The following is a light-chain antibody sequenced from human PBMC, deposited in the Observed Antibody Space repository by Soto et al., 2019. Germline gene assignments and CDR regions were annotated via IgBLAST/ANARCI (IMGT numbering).Light chain of an antibody. CDR3: QQYGSSPPFT. V-gene: IGKV3-20*01. CDR2: GAS. CDR1: QSVSSSY. J-gene: IGKJ3*01. Sequence: EIVLTQSPGTLSLSPGERATLSCRASQSVSSSYLAWYQHKPGQAPRLLIYGASSRATGIPDRFSGSGSGTDFTLTISRLEPEDSAVYYCQQYGSSPPFTFGPRTKVDIK.